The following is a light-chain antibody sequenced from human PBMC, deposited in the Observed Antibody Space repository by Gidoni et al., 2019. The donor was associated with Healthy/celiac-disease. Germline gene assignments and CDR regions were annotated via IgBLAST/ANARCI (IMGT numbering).Light chain of an antibody. CDR3: CSYAGSKGVV. CDR2: EVR. J-gene: IGLJ2*01. CDR1: SSDVGSYNL. Sequence: QSALTQPASVSGSPGQSITISCTGTSSDVGSYNLVSWYQQHPGKAPKLMIYEVRKRPSGVSNRFSGSKSGNTASLTISGLQAEDEADYYCCSYAGSKGVVFGGGTKLTV. V-gene: IGLV2-23*02.